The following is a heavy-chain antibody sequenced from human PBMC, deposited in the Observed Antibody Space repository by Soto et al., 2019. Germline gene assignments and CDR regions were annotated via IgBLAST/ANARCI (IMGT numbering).Heavy chain of an antibody. CDR3: AKGKVGATNYYGMDV. CDR1: GFTFSSYG. V-gene: IGHV3-30*18. Sequence: GGSLRLSCAASGFTFSSYGMHWVRQAPGKGLEWVAVISYDGSNKYYADSVKGRFTISRDNSKNTLYLQMNSLRAEDTAVYYCAKGKVGATNYYGMDVWGQGTTVTVSS. CDR2: ISYDGSNK. J-gene: IGHJ6*02. D-gene: IGHD1-26*01.